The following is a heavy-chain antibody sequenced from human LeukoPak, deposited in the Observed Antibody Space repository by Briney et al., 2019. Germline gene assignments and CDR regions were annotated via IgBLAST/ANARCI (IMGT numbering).Heavy chain of an antibody. Sequence: GGSLRLSCAASGFTFSSYWMSWVRQAPGKGLEWVSSISSSSSYIYYADSVKGRFTISRDNAKNSLYLQMNSLRAEDTAVYYCAKDYGDYVYYYYYYMDVWGKGTTVTISS. V-gene: IGHV3-21*01. CDR2: ISSSSSYI. CDR3: AKDYGDYVYYYYYYMDV. CDR1: GFTFSSYW. J-gene: IGHJ6*03. D-gene: IGHD4-17*01.